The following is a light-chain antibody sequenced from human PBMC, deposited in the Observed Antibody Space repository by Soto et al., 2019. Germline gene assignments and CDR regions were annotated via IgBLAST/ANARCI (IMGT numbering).Light chain of an antibody. CDR3: QQYGRSPFT. V-gene: IGKV3-20*01. Sequence: EIVLTQSPGTLSLSPGERATLSCRASQSVRNNYLSWFQQKPGQAPRLLIYSASIRATGIPDRFSGSGSGTDFTLTVSRLEPEDFGVYYCQQYGRSPFTFGPGTKVDIK. J-gene: IGKJ3*01. CDR1: QSVRNNY. CDR2: SAS.